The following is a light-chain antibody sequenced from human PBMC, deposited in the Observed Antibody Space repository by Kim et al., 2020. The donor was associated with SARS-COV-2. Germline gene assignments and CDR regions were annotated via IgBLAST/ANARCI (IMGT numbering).Light chain of an antibody. CDR3: QQYGSSPRT. CDR1: QSVTSRN. CDR2: GAS. J-gene: IGKJ1*01. Sequence: SPGERATLSCRASQSVTSRNLAWYQQKPGQAPRLLIYGASSRAIGIPYRFSGSGSGTDFTLIITRLEPEDFAVYYCQQYGSSPRTFGQGTKVDIK. V-gene: IGKV3-20*01.